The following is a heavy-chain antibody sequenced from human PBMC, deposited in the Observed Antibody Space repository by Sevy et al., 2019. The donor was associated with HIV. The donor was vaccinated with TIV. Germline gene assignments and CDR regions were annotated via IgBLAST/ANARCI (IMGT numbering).Heavy chain of an antibody. D-gene: IGHD5-18*01. Sequence: GGSLRLSCAASGFTFSDYWMHWIRQAPGKGLVWLSHLNFDGSTTKYADSVKGRFTISRDNAKNTLYLQMNSLTAEDTAVYYCARGGGQTAMASSYWGQGALVTVSS. CDR2: LNFDGSTT. CDR3: ARGGGQTAMASSY. CDR1: GFTFSDYW. V-gene: IGHV3-74*03. J-gene: IGHJ4*02.